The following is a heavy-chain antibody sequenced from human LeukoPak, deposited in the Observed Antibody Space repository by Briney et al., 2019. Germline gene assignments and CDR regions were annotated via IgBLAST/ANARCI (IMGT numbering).Heavy chain of an antibody. CDR3: ARHALLHSGVDP. CDR1: GGSFSGYY. D-gene: IGHD1-26*01. J-gene: IGHJ5*02. V-gene: IGHV4-34*01. CDR2: INHSGST. Sequence: TSETLSLTCAVYGGSFSGYYWSWIRQPPGKGLEWIGEINHSGSTNYNPSLKSRVTISVDTSKNQFSLKLSSVTAADTAVYYCARHALLHSGVDPWGQGTLVTVSS.